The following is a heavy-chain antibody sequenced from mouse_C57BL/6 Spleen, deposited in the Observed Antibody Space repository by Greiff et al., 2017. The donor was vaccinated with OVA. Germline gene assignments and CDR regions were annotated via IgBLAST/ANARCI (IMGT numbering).Heavy chain of an antibody. Sequence: VKLVESGPGLVQPSQSLSITCTVSGFSLTSSGVHWVRQSPGKGLEWLGVIWSGGSTDYNAAFISRLSISKDNSKSQVFFKMNSLQADDTAIYYCASLYYGYFDVWGTGTTVTVSS. D-gene: IGHD1-3*01. CDR2: IWSGGST. CDR3: ASLYYGYFDV. V-gene: IGHV2-2*01. CDR1: GFSLTSSG. J-gene: IGHJ1*03.